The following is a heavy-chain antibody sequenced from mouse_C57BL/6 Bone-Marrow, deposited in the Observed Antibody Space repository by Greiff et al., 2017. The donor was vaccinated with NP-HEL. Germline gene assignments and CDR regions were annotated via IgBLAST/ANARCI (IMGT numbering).Heavy chain of an antibody. V-gene: IGHV14-4*01. CDR1: GFNIKDDY. J-gene: IGHJ1*03. CDR2: IDPENGDT. Sequence: VQLQQSGAELVRPGASVKLSCTASGFNIKDDYMHWVKQRPEQGLEWIGWIDPENGDTEYASKFQGTATITADTSSNTAYLQLSGLTSEDTAVYYCTAVVAWYFDVWGTGTTVTVSS. D-gene: IGHD1-1*01. CDR3: TAVVAWYFDV.